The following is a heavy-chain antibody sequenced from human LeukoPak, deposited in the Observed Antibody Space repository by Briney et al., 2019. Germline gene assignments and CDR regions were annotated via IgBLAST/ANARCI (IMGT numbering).Heavy chain of an antibody. J-gene: IGHJ4*02. CDR3: ARDYYDRTGYAPLDY. D-gene: IGHD3-22*01. Sequence: SQTLSLTCTVSGGSISSGSYYWSWIRQPAGKGLEWIGRISLSGSTTYNPSLKSRVTISIDPSKKQFSLKLSPVTAADTAVYYCARDYYDRTGYAPLDYWGQGILVTVSS. CDR2: ISLSGST. CDR1: GGSISSGSYY. V-gene: IGHV4-61*02.